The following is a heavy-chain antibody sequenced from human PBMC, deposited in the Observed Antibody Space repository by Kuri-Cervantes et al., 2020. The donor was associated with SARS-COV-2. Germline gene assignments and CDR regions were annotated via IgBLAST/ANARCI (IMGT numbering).Heavy chain of an antibody. CDR2: INHSGST. D-gene: IGHD1-20*01. V-gene: IGHV4-34*01. Sequence: SETLSLTCAVYGGSFSGYYWSWIRQPPGKGLEWIGEINHSGSTNYNPSLKSRVTISVDTSKNQFSLKLSSVTAAATAEYYCATGWAGITGTARMDIWGQGTPVTVSS. CDR3: ATGWAGITGTARMDI. CDR1: GGSFSGYY. J-gene: IGHJ6*02.